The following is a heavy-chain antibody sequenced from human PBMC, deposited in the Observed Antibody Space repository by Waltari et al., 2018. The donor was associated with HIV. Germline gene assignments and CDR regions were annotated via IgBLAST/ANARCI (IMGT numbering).Heavy chain of an antibody. CDR1: GYTFTGYF. CDR3: ARPSCSATSCSWLDP. V-gene: IGHV1-2*04. J-gene: IGHJ5*02. Sequence: QVQLVQSGAEVKKPGASVKVSCKASGYTFTGYFIHWVRQAPGQGLEWMGGINPHSGDTKYAQKFQGWVTMTSDTSISTAYMELSRLTSDDTAVYYCARPSCSATSCSWLDPWGQGTLVTVSS. CDR2: INPHSGDT. D-gene: IGHD2-2*01.